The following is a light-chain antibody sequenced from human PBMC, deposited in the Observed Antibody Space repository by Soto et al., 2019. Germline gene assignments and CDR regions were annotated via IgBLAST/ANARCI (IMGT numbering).Light chain of an antibody. V-gene: IGLV2-14*03. CDR3: VSYTSSTTYV. CDR2: DVA. Sequence: QSVLTQPASVSDSPGQSITISCTGTSSDVVGSNFVSWYQQHPGKPPKLIIYDVANRPSGVSNRFSGSKSGSTASLIISRLQTEDEADYYCVSYTSSTTYVFGTGTKLTVL. CDR1: SSDVVGSNF. J-gene: IGLJ1*01.